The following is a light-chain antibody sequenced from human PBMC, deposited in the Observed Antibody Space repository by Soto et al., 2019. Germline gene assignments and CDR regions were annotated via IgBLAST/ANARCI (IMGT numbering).Light chain of an antibody. CDR3: QRLTTYPLT. CDR2: AAS. Sequence: ISLTQSPFSMSASVVARVTITCWASQDISSYLAWYQKKPGKAPKLLIYAASTLQSGVPSRFSGRGSGTDVTRTISSLQPEDWATYYCQRLTTYPLTFGRGTKVDI. CDR1: QDISSY. V-gene: IGKV1-9*01. J-gene: IGKJ4*02.